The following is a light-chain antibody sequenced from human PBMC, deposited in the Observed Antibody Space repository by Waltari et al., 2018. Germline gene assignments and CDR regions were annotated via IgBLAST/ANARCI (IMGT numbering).Light chain of an antibody. V-gene: IGLV3-19*01. CDR1: SLRTYY. J-gene: IGLJ2*01. CDR3: NTRDMSGDVV. CDR2: GKN. Sequence: SSELSQDPAVSVALGQTVRITCQGDSLRTYYASWSRQKPGQSPVLLIYGKNNRPSGLPDRVSASSSGNTASLTITGARAEDEADYYCNTRDMSGDVVFGGGTKLTVL.